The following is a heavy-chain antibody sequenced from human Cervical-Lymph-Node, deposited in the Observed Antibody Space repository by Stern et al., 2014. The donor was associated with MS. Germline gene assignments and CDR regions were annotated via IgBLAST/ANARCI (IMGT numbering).Heavy chain of an antibody. D-gene: IGHD6-19*01. V-gene: IGHV1-2*04. CDR3: RVAVTDVFDY. CDR2: INPNKGYT. Sequence: QMQLVQSGTEVKKPGASVKVSCKASGYTFTDYYLHWVRQAPGQGLEWMGQINPNKGYTNYAQNCQGWVTMTRDTSISIAYMELSRLKSDDTAVYYCRVAVTDVFDYWGQGTLVTVSS. CDR1: GYTFTDYY. J-gene: IGHJ4*02.